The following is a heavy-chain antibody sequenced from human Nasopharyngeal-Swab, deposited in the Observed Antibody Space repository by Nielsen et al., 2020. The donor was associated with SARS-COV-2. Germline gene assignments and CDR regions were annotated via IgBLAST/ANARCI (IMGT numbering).Heavy chain of an antibody. D-gene: IGHD5-18*01. CDR1: GFTFSSYG. CDR3: ARGRTSGYSYGFYFDY. Sequence: GESLKISCAASGFTFSSYGMHWVRQAPGKGLEGVAVIWYDGSNKYYADSVKGRFTISRDNSKNTLYLQMNSLRAEDTAVYYCARGRTSGYSYGFYFDYWGQGTLVTVSS. J-gene: IGHJ4*02. CDR2: IWYDGSNK. V-gene: IGHV3-33*01.